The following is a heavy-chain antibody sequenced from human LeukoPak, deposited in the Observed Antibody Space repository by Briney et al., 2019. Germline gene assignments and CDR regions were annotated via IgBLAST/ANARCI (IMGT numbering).Heavy chain of an antibody. CDR2: IYHSGSP. D-gene: IGHD5-24*01. J-gene: IGHJ6*02. CDR3: ARYRSSDGVSYYYGMDV. V-gene: IGHV4-4*02. CDR1: GGSISSPNW. Sequence: SETLSLTCAVSGGSISSPNWWNWVRQPPGKGLEWIGEIYHSGSPNYNPSLKSRVTISVDKSKNQFSLKLSSVTAADTAVYYCARYRSSDGVSYYYGMDVWGQGTTVTVSS.